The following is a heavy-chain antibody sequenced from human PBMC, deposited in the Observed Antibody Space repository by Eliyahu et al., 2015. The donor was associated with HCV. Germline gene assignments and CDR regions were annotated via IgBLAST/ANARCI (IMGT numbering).Heavy chain of an antibody. D-gene: IGHD1-26*01. CDR2: IYNSGTT. Sequence: QVQLQESGPGLVKPSETLSLTCXVXGGSVSXGTHCWSWVRQXPGKGLEWIAYIYNSGTTNXXPSLKSRVTISVDXSKSQLSLKMSSVTAADTAVYYCASLGKVGGGYLFDYWGQGTQVTVSS. V-gene: IGHV4-61*01. CDR3: ASLGKVGGGYLFDY. J-gene: IGHJ4*02. CDR1: GGSVSXGTHC.